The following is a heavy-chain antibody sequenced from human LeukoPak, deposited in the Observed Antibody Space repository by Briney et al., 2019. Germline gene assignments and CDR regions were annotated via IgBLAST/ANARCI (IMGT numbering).Heavy chain of an antibody. CDR2: INPNGGGT. Sequence: ASVKVSCKASGYTFTGYYMHWVRQAPGQGLEWMGRINPNGGGTNYAQKFQGRVTMTRDTSISTAYMELSRLRSDDTAVYYCARDGGSYSEFDYWGQGTLVTVSS. V-gene: IGHV1-2*06. D-gene: IGHD1-26*01. J-gene: IGHJ4*02. CDR3: ARDGGSYSEFDY. CDR1: GYTFTGYY.